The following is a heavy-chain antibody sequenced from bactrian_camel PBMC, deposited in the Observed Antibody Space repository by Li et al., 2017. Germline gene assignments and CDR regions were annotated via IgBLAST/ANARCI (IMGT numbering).Heavy chain of an antibody. D-gene: IGHD1*01. CDR2: ISGRGRVT. V-gene: IGHV3S40*01. J-gene: IGHJ4*01. Sequence: VQLVESGGGSVQPGGSLRLSCVASGFTFSDYLMAWVRQAPGKGLEWISRISGRGRVTTYADSVKGRFTIARDNAKNTVWLQLNSLKTEDMAIYYCAARGLYADYTYWGQGTQVTVS. CDR3: AARGLYADYTY. CDR1: GFTFSDYL.